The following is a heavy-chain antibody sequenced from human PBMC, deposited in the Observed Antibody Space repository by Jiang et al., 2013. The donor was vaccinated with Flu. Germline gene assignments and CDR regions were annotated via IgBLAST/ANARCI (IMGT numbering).Heavy chain of an antibody. CDR2: IYYSGST. J-gene: IGHJ5*02. V-gene: IGHV4-39*01. CDR3: ARQLTVRGVIILTTFDP. CDR1: GGSISSSSYY. Sequence: LLKPSETLSLTCTVSGGSISSSSYYWGWIRQPPGKGLEWIGSIYYSGSTYYNPSLKSRVTISVDTSKNQFSLKLSSVTAADTAVYYCARQLTVRGVIILTTFDPWGQGTLVTVSS. D-gene: IGHD3-10*01.